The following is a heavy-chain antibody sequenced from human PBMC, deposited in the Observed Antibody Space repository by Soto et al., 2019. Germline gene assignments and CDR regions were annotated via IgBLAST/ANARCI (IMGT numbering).Heavy chain of an antibody. CDR1: CYSITAGGYS. J-gene: IGHJ5*02. CDR3: ARMYSSGSGWFHP. V-gene: IGHV4-31*03. Sequence: LTCFVSCYSITAGGYSWSWIRHHPGKGLEWIGSFYSSGSIIYNPSLRSRVSISGDTSSNQFSMSLTSVTAADTARYYCARMYSSGSGWFHPWGQGSLVTVS. CDR2: FYSSGSI. D-gene: IGHD6-19*01.